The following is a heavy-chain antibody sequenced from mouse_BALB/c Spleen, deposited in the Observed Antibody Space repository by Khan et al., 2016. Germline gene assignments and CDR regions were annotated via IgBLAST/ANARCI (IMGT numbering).Heavy chain of an antibody. CDR3: ARRVYYYAMDD. Sequence: EVQLQESGPGLVKPSQSLSLTCTVTGYSITSDYAWNWIRQFPGNKLEWMGYISYSGSTSYNPSLKSRISITRDTSKNQFFLQLNSVTTEYTATYYCARRVYYYAMDDCGQGTSVTVSS. V-gene: IGHV3-2*02. J-gene: IGHJ4*01. CDR2: ISYSGST. CDR1: GYSITSDYA.